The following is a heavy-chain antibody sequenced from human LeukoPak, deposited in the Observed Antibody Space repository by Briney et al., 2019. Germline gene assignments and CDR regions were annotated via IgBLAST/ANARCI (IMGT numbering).Heavy chain of an antibody. D-gene: IGHD5-12*01. V-gene: IGHV4-30-4*08. CDR1: GDSIRSGDHY. Sequence: PSETLSLTCTVSGDSIRSGDHYWSWIRQPPGKGLEWIGYIYYTGSSYYNPPLKSRVIISADMSKNQFSLKMNSVTVADTAVYYCARARASRGDYYYYMDVWGKGTMATVSS. CDR3: ARARASRGDYYYYMDV. J-gene: IGHJ6*03. CDR2: IYYTGSS.